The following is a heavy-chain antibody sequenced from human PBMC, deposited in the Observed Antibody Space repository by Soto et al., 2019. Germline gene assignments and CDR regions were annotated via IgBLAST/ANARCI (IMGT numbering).Heavy chain of an antibody. Sequence: QITLKESGPPLVKPTQTLTLTCTFSGFSLSTSGVAVGWIRQPPGKALEWLALIYWDDDKRYSRSLKSSLTITTDTSKNPVVLRVTNMDPVDTGTYYCAHYVAPRLFEYWGQRALVTVSS. CDR2: IYWDDDK. D-gene: IGHD6-6*01. CDR3: AHYVAPRLFEY. CDR1: GFSLSTSGVA. J-gene: IGHJ4*02. V-gene: IGHV2-5*02.